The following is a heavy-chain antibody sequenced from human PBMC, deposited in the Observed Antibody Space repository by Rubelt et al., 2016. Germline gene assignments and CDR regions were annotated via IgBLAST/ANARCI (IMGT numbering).Heavy chain of an antibody. V-gene: IGHV3-23*04. CDR1: GFTFSKYA. CDR3: AKDLGSGYSYGYFDY. CDR2: LSGSGDST. Sequence: EVQLVEYGGGLVQPGGSLSLSCAASGFTFSKYAMSWVRQAPGKGLEWVSALSGSGDSTYYADSVKGRFTISRDNPKKTLYLQINSLRAEDTACYYCAKDLGSGYSYGYFDYWGQGTLVTVSS. D-gene: IGHD5-18*01. J-gene: IGHJ4*02.